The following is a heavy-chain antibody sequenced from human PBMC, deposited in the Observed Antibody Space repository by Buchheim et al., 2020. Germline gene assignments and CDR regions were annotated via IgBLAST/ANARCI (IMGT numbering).Heavy chain of an antibody. J-gene: IGHJ4*02. V-gene: IGHV4-34*01. CDR2: INHSGST. D-gene: IGHD3-3*01. CDR1: GGSFSGYY. CDR3: ARGFSDFWSGYTIPFDY. Sequence: QVQLQQWGAGLLKPSETLSLTCAVYGGSFSGYYWSWIRQPPVKGLEWIGEINHSGSTNYNPSLKSRVTISVDTSKNQFSLKLSSVTAADTAVYYCARGFSDFWSGYTIPFDYWGQGTL.